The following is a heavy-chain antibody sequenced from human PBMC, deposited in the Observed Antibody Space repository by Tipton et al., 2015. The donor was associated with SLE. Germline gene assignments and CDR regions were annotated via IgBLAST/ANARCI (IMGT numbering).Heavy chain of an antibody. CDR3: ARETLTGTITF. J-gene: IGHJ1*01. D-gene: IGHD1-7*01. V-gene: IGHV4-59*12. CDR2: FFYSESTY. CDR1: GGSIGNYY. Sequence: LSLTCSVSGGSIGNYYWSWIRQPPGKGLEWIGSFFYSESTYYYNPSLKSRITMFLDTSKNQFSLSLSSVTAADTAMYYCARETLTGTITFWGQGTLVTVSS.